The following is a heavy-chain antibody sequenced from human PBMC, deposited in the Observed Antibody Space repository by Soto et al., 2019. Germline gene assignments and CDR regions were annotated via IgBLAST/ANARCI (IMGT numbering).Heavy chain of an antibody. V-gene: IGHV2-70*01. Sequence: SGPTLVNPTQTLTLTCTFSGFSLSTSGMCVSWIRQPPGKALEWLALIDWDDDKYYSTSLKTRLTISKDTSKNQVVLTMTNMDPVDTATYYCARTPIPTNYYYYGMDVWGQGTTVTVSS. CDR3: ARTPIPTNYYYYGMDV. CDR2: IDWDDDK. J-gene: IGHJ6*02. CDR1: GFSLSTSGMC.